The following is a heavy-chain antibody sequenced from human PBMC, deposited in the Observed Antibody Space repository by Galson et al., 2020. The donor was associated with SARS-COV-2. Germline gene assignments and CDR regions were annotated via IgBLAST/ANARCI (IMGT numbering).Heavy chain of an antibody. CDR3: ATEAHYY. CDR1: GFTFSSYS. Sequence: TGGSLSLSCAASGFTFSSYSMNWVRQAPGKGLEWVSYITSSSTTIYYADSVKGRFTISRDNAKNSLYLQMSSLRDEDTAVYYCATEAHYYWGQGTLVTVSS. V-gene: IGHV3-48*02. CDR2: ITSSSTTI. J-gene: IGHJ4*02.